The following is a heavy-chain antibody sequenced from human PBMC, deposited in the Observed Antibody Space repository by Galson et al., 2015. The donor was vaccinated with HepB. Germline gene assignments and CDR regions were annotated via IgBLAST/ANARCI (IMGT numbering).Heavy chain of an antibody. V-gene: IGHV1-2*06. J-gene: IGHJ5*02. CDR1: GYTFTGYY. Sequence: SVKVSCKASGYTFTGYYMHWVRQAPGQGLEWMGRINPNSGGTNYAQKFQGRVTMTRDTSISTAYMELSRLRSDDTAVYYCARTLYRGDTGAWFDPWGQGTLVTVSS. CDR3: ARTLYRGDTGAWFDP. D-gene: IGHD5-18*01. CDR2: INPNSGGT.